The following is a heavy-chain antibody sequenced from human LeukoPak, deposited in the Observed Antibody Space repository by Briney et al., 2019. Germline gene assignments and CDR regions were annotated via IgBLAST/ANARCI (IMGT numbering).Heavy chain of an antibody. J-gene: IGHJ5*02. CDR2: ISSSSSYI. V-gene: IGHV3-21*01. CDR1: GFTFSSYS. Sequence: GGSLRLSCAASGFTFSSYSMNWVRQAPGKGLEWVSSISSSSSYIYYADSVKGRFTISRDNAKNSLYLQMSSLRAEDTAVYYCARGPRMAAAGPSNWFDPWGQGTLVTVSS. D-gene: IGHD6-13*01. CDR3: ARGPRMAAAGPSNWFDP.